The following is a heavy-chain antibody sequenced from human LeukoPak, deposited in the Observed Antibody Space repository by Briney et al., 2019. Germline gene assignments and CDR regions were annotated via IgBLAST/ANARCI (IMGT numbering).Heavy chain of an antibody. CDR3: ARGGGRDGYYSDY. CDR1: GGSFSGYY. D-gene: IGHD5-24*01. CDR2: INHSGST. Sequence: SETLSLTCAVYGGSFSGYYWSWIRQPPGKGLEWIGEINHSGSTNYNPSLKSRVTISVDTSKNQFSLKLSSVTAADTAVYYCARGGGRDGYYSDYWGQGTLVTVSS. V-gene: IGHV4-34*01. J-gene: IGHJ4*02.